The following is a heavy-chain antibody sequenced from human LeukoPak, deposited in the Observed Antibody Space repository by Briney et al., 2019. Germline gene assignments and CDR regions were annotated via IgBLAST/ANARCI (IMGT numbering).Heavy chain of an antibody. CDR3: ARSCSGGSCYDY. J-gene: IGHJ4*02. CDR1: GYAFTGYY. D-gene: IGHD2-15*01. Sequence: GASVKVSCEASGYAFTGYYMHWVRQAPGQGLEWMGWINPNSGGTNYAQKFQGWVTMTRDTSISTAYMELSRLRSDDTAVYYCARSCSGGSCYDYWGQGTLVTVSS. V-gene: IGHV1-2*04. CDR2: INPNSGGT.